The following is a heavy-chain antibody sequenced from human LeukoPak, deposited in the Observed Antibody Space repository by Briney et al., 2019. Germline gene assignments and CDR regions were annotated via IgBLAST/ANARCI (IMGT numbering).Heavy chain of an antibody. V-gene: IGHV1-2*02. J-gene: IGHJ4*02. CDR3: ARGVGMEPDY. CDR2: INPNSGGT. CDR1: GYTFSVYY. Sequence: ASVKVPCKASGYTFSVYYLHWVRQAPGQGLVWMGRINPNSGGTNYAQKFQGRVTMTRDTSISTAYMELSRLRSDDTAVYYCARGVGMEPDYWGQGTLVTVSS. D-gene: IGHD1-1*01.